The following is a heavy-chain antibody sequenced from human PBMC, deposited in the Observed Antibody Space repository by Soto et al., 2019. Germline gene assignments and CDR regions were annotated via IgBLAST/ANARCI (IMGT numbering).Heavy chain of an antibody. V-gene: IGHV1-18*01. CDR1: GYGFTTYG. J-gene: IGHJ4*02. CDR3: ARGRYGDY. D-gene: IGHD1-1*01. Sequence: QVHLVQSGAEVKKPGASVKVSCKGSGYGFTTYGITWVRQAPGQGLEWMAWISAHNGNTNYAQKPPGRVTVTRDTSTSTAYMELRSLRSDDPAVYYCARGRYGDYWGQGALVTVSS. CDR2: ISAHNGNT.